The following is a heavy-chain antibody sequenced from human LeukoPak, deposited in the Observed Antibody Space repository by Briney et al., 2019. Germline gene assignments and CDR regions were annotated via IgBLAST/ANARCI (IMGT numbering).Heavy chain of an antibody. CDR1: GGSISSYY. CDR2: IYYSGST. CDR3: AREPRGECSSTSCYRWFDP. D-gene: IGHD2-2*01. Sequence: SETLSLTRTVSGGSISSYYWGWIRQPPGKGLEWIGYIYYSGSTNYNPSLKSRVTISVDTSKNQFSLKLSSVTAADTAVYYCAREPRGECSSTSCYRWFDPWGQGTLVTVSS. J-gene: IGHJ5*02. V-gene: IGHV4-59*01.